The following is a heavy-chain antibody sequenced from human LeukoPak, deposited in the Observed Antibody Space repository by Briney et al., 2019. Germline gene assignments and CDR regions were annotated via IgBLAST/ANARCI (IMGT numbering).Heavy chain of an antibody. D-gene: IGHD3-10*01. J-gene: IGHJ4*02. CDR3: ARGAYYGSGSYSLDY. CDR2: ISSSSSTI. CDR1: GITFSSYS. V-gene: IGHV3-48*01. Sequence: GGSLRLSCAASGITFSSYSMNWVRQAPGKGLEWVSYISSSSSTIYFADSVKGRFTISRDNAKNSLYLQMNSLRAEDTAVYYCARGAYYGSGSYSLDYWGQGTLVTVSS.